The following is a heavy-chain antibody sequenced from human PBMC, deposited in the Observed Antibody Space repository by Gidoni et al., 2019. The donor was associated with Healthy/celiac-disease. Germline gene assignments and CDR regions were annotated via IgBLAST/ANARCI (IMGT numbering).Heavy chain of an antibody. Sequence: QLQLQESGPGLVKPSETLSLTCTVSGGSISSSSYYWGWIRQPPGKGLEWIGIIYYSWSTYYNPSLKNRVTISVDTSKKQFSLKLGSVTAADTAVYYCARGVGSYGYFYYYGMDVWGQGTTVTVSS. CDR2: IYYSWST. CDR3: ARGVGSYGYFYYYGMDV. D-gene: IGHD3-16*01. J-gene: IGHJ6*02. CDR1: GGSISSSSYY. V-gene: IGHV4-39*01.